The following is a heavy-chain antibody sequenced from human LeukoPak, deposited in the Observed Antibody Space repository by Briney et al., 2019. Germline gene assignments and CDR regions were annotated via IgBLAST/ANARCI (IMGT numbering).Heavy chain of an antibody. V-gene: IGHV3-30*18. CDR1: GFTFSSYG. J-gene: IGHJ4*02. CDR2: ISYDGSNK. Sequence: PGGSLRLSCAASGFTFSSYGMHWVRQAPGKGLEWVAVISYDGSNKYYADSVKGRFTISRDNSKNTLYLQMNSLRAEDTAVYYCAKDQGQYYDSSGLDYWGQGTLVTVSS. D-gene: IGHD3-22*01. CDR3: AKDQGQYYDSSGLDY.